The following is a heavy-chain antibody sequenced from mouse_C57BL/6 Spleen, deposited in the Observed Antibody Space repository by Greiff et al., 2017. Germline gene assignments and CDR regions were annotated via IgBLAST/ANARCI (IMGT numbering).Heavy chain of an antibody. CDR2: ISSGSSTI. CDR1: GFTFSDYG. D-gene: IGHD4-1*01. Sequence: VQLKESGGGLVKPGGSLKLSCAASGFTFSDYGMHWVRQAPEQGLEWVAYISSGSSTIYYADTVKGRFTISRDNAKNTLFLQMTSLRSEDTAMYYCARELGPYFDYWGQGTTLTVSS. V-gene: IGHV5-17*01. CDR3: ARELGPYFDY. J-gene: IGHJ2*01.